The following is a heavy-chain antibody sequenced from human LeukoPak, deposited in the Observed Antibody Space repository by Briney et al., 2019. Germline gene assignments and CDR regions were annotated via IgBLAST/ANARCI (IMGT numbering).Heavy chain of an antibody. D-gene: IGHD3-10*01. Sequence: ASVKVSCKASGGTFSSYAISWVGQATGQGLEWMGWMNPNSGNTGYAQKFQSRVTMTRNTSISTAYMELSSLRSEDTAVYYCARGRSRGVDDFDYWGQGTLVTVSS. V-gene: IGHV1-8*02. CDR1: GGTFSSYA. CDR3: ARGRSRGVDDFDY. CDR2: MNPNSGNT. J-gene: IGHJ4*02.